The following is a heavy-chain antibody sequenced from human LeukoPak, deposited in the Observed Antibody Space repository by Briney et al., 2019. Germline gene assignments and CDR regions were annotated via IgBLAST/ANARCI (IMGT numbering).Heavy chain of an antibody. CDR3: ARGYYYDSSGYSFFDY. CDR1: GFNFDDYG. Sequence: GGSLRLSCAASGFNFDDYGISWVRQAPGMGLEWVSGINWNGGSTGYADSVKGRFTISRDNAKNSLYLQMNSLRAEDTALYYCARGYYYDSSGYSFFDYWGQGTLVTVSS. J-gene: IGHJ4*02. CDR2: INWNGGST. V-gene: IGHV3-20*04. D-gene: IGHD3-22*01.